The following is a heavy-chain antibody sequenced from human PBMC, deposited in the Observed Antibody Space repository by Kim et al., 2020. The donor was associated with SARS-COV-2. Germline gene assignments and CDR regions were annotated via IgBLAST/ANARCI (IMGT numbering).Heavy chain of an antibody. D-gene: IGHD3-22*01. CDR3: ARGNRPRRGYHCFDY. CDR2: INHSGST. CDR1: GGSFSGYY. Sequence: SETLSLTCAVYGGSFSGYYWSWIRQPPGKGLEWIGEINHSGSTNYNPSLKSRVTISVDTSTNHFSLKLSSVTAADTAVYYCARGNRPRRGYHCFDYCGQG. J-gene: IGHJ4*02. V-gene: IGHV4-34*01.